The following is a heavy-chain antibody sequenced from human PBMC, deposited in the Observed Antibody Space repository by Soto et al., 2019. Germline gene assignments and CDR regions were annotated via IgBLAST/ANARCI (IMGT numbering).Heavy chain of an antibody. CDR2: ISGTGGDT. J-gene: IGHJ4*02. CDR3: AKDRVSNIAARPYYFDY. Sequence: GSLRLSCAGSGFTFSNYGMTWVRQAPGRWLEWVPGISGTGGDTYYADSVKGRFTISRDNSKNTLYLQMNSLRAEDTALYYCAKDRVSNIAARPYYFDYWGQGTLVTVSS. V-gene: IGHV3-23*01. D-gene: IGHD6-6*01. CDR1: GFTFSNYG.